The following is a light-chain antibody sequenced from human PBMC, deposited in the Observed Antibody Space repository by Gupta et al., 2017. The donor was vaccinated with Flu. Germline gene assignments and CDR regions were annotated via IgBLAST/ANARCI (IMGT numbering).Light chain of an antibody. CDR1: SSNLGAGYD. Sequence: QSVLTQPPSVSGAPVQRVTISCTGSSSNLGAGYDLHWYQQLPGAAPKLLIYLISKRASGVPDRFSGSKSGTSAALDITGLQVEDEADYYCQSYASSRSGPGFGGGTKLTVL. CDR3: QSYASSRSGPG. CDR2: LIS. J-gene: IGLJ2*01. V-gene: IGLV1-40*01.